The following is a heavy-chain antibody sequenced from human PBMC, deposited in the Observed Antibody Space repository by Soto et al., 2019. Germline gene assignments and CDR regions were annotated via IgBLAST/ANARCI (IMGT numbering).Heavy chain of an antibody. J-gene: IGHJ6*02. D-gene: IGHD4-17*01. CDR3: ARTVGYYYGMDV. CDR2: INAGNGNT. CDR1: GYNLTSYA. Sequence: QVQLVQSGAEVKKPGASVKGSFKASGYNLTSYAMPWGRQAPGQRLEWMGWINAGNGNTKYSQKFQGRVTITRDTSASTAYMELSSLRSEDTAVYYCARTVGYYYGMDVWGQGTTVTVSS. V-gene: IGHV1-3*01.